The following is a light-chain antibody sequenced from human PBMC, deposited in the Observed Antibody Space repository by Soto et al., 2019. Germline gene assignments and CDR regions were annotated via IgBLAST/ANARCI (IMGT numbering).Light chain of an antibody. CDR1: QGIGDT. J-gene: IGKJ1*01. CDR2: DTS. CDR3: QQYGTSPRT. Sequence: EIIMTQSPATLSVSPGEGVTLSCGASQGIGDTLAWYQHKPGQTPRLLIYDTSARATGVPARFSGSGSGTDFTLTISRLEPEDFAVYYCQQYGTSPRTFGQGTKVDIK. V-gene: IGKV3-15*01.